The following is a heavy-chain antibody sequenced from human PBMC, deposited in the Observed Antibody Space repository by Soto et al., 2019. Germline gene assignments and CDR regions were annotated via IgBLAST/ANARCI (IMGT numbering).Heavy chain of an antibody. J-gene: IGHJ4*02. Sequence: GGSLRLSCVASGFTFSSYSMSWVRQAPGEGLEWVSGISGSGGTTKYADSVKGRFTISRDSSKNTLYLQMNSLRAEDTAVFYCAKDRYCSSTSCHQAFDYWGQGTLVTVSS. D-gene: IGHD2-2*01. CDR2: ISGSGGTT. CDR1: GFTFSSYS. CDR3: AKDRYCSSTSCHQAFDY. V-gene: IGHV3-23*01.